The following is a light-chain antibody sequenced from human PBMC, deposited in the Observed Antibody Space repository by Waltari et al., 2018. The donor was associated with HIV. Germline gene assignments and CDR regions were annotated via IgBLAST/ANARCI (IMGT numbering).Light chain of an antibody. CDR1: QSVSSY. Sequence: EIVLTQSPATLSLSPGERATLSCRASQSVSSYLAWYQQTPGQAPRLLIYAASKRATGIPARFSGSGSGTDFTLTISSLEPEDFAVYYCQQRTNWPPSITFGQGTRLEIK. J-gene: IGKJ5*01. CDR2: AAS. V-gene: IGKV3-11*01. CDR3: QQRTNWPPSIT.